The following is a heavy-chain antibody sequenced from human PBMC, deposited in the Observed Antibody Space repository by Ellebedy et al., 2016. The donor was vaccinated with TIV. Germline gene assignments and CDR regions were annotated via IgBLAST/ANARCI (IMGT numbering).Heavy chain of an antibody. CDR3: ARDMVVDGYNYGAFDI. D-gene: IGHD5-24*01. V-gene: IGHV1-2*04. J-gene: IGHJ3*02. CDR1: GYTFSGYY. CDR2: INPKSGDT. Sequence: ASVKVSCKASGYTFSGYYIHWVRQAPGQGLEWMGWINPKSGDTKYAKKFQGWVTMTRDTSTSTAYMEVTGLKSDYTAVYYCARDMVVDGYNYGAFDIWGQGTMVTVSS.